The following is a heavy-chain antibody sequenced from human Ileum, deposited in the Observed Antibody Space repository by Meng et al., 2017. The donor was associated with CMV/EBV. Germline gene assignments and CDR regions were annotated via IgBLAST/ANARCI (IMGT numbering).Heavy chain of an antibody. J-gene: IGHJ6*01. CDR1: GFTFSSYW. CDR3: ARDFYYSRDV. Sequence: WSLRLSCAVSGFTFSSYWMTWVRQAPGKGLEWVANIKQDGSEKHYVDSAKGRFTISRDNAKNSLYLQMDSLRVEDTAVYYCARDFYYSRDVWGQGTTVTVSS. CDR2: IKQDGSEK. V-gene: IGHV3-7*01. D-gene: IGHD3-10*01.